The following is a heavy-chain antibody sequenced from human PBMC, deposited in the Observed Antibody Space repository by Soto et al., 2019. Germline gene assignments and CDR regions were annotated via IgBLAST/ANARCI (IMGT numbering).Heavy chain of an antibody. V-gene: IGHV1-69*04. D-gene: IGHD4-4*01. CDR3: ARDSTDYSNYVSWFDP. J-gene: IGHJ5*02. Sequence: SVKVSCKASGGTFSSYTISWVRQAPGQGLEWMGRIIPILGIANYAQKFQGRVTITADKSTSTAYMELSSLRSEDTAVYYCARDSTDYSNYVSWFDPWGQGTLVTVSS. CDR2: IIPILGIA. CDR1: GGTFSSYT.